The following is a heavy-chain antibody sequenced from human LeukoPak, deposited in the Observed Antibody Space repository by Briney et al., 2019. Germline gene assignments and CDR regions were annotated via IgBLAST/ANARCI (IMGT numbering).Heavy chain of an antibody. J-gene: IGHJ4*02. CDR3: AKSGSGSNFDC. CDR2: ISSSGDNT. V-gene: IGHV3-23*01. CDR1: GFTFSTYG. Sequence: GGSLRLSCAASGFTFSTYGMSWVRQAPGKGLEWVSSISSSGDNTYYADSEKGRFTISRDNSKNTLSLQVNSLTADDTAVYFCAKSGSGSNFDCWGQGTLVTVSS. D-gene: IGHD1-26*01.